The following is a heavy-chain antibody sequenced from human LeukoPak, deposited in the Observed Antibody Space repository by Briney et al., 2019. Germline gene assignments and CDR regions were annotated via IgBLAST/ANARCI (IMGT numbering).Heavy chain of an antibody. V-gene: IGHV4-34*01. CDR3: ARVVGRYYKVDY. D-gene: IGHD1-26*01. Sequence: SETLSLTCAVYGGSFSGYYWSWIRQYPGKGLEWIGEINHSGSTNYNPSLKSRVIISVDTSKNQFSLKLRSVTAADTAVYYCARVVGRYYKVDYWGQGTLVTVSS. J-gene: IGHJ4*02. CDR1: GGSFSGYY. CDR2: INHSGST.